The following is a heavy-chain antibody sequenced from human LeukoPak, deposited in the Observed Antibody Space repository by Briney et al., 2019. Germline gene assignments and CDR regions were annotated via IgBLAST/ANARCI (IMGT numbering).Heavy chain of an antibody. CDR3: SIDLGSYGCLYYFDY. CDR1: VCTFRSHA. CDR2: IIPIFGTA. Sequence: ASVNVSFKASVCTFRSHAIIWVRQAPAQPREGMGGIIPIFGTANYAQKFLGRVTITTDESTSTAYMELGGLRSDAPALCYCSIDLGSYGCLYYFDYWGQGTLVTVSS. J-gene: IGHJ4*02. V-gene: IGHV1-69*05. D-gene: IGHD5-18*01.